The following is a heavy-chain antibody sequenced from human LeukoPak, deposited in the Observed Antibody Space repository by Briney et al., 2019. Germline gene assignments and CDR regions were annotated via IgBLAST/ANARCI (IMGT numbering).Heavy chain of an antibody. CDR1: GFTFSSHA. J-gene: IGHJ4*02. Sequence: GGSLRLSCAASGFTFSSHAMHWVRQAPGKGLEWVAVISSDGSTKYYAESVKGRFIISRDNSKNTLYLQMNSLRAEDTALYYCARTLIAAVVLLPHYWGQGTLVTVSS. D-gene: IGHD6-13*01. CDR3: ARTLIAAVVLLPHY. V-gene: IGHV3-30-3*01. CDR2: ISSDGSTK.